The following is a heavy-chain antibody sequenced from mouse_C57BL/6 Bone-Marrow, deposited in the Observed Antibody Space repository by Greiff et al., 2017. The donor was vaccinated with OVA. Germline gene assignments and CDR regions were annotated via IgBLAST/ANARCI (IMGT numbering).Heavy chain of an antibody. V-gene: IGHV5-6*01. J-gene: IGHJ4*01. CDR3: ARLMGY. CDR1: GFTFSSYG. CDR2: ISSGGSYT. Sequence: EVQGVESGGDLVKPGGSLKLSCAASGFTFSSYGMSWVRQTPDKRLEWVATISSGGSYTYYPDSVKGRFTISRDNAKNTLYLQMSSLESEDTAMYYCARLMGYWGQGTSVTVSS.